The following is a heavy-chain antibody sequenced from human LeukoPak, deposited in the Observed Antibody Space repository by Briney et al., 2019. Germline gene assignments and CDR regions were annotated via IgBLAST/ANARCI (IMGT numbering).Heavy chain of an antibody. D-gene: IGHD3-22*01. J-gene: IGHJ4*02. Sequence: GGSLRLSCAASGFTFSSYAMSWVRQAPGKGLEWVSAISCSGGSTYYADSVKGRFTISRDNSKNTLYLQMNSLRAEDTAVYYCAKDLYYYDSSGYQYWGQGTLVTVSS. V-gene: IGHV3-23*01. CDR3: AKDLYYYDSSGYQY. CDR1: GFTFSSYA. CDR2: ISCSGGST.